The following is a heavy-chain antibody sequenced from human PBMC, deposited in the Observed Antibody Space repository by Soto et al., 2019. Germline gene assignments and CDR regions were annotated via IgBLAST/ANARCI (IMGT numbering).Heavy chain of an antibody. V-gene: IGHV3-33*01. J-gene: IGHJ4*02. CDR1: GFTFSSYG. CDR3: AREGSGWYQVRYYFDY. CDR2: IWYDGSNK. Sequence: GSLRLSCAASGFTFSSYGMHWVRQAPGKGLEWVAVIWYDGSNKYYADSVKGRFTISRDNSKNTLYLQMNSLRAEDKAVFYCAREGSGWYQVRYYFDYWGQGTLVTVSS. D-gene: IGHD6-19*01.